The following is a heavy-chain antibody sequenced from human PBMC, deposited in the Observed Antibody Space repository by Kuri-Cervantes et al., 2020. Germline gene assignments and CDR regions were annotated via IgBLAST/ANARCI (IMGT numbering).Heavy chain of an antibody. CDR1: GGSISSSNHY. J-gene: IGHJ5*02. Sequence: GSLRLSCTVSGGSISSSNHYWGWIRQPPGKGLEWIGSVYYSGNTHYNPSLKSRVIISVDTSKNQFSLKLSSVTAADTAVYYCSRVGPVMQQLVSNWFDPWGQGTLVTVSS. CDR2: VYYSGNT. D-gene: IGHD6-13*01. CDR3: SRVGPVMQQLVSNWFDP. V-gene: IGHV4-39*07.